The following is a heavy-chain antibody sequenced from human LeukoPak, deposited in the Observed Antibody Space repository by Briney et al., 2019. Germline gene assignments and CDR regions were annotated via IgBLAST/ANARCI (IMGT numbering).Heavy chain of an antibody. V-gene: IGHV3-7*01. CDR2: INQDGSEK. CDR1: GFTFSSYW. CDR3: SAGEGYYDSSDYYSAWAFNV. J-gene: IGHJ3*01. Sequence: GGPLRLSCAASGFTFSSYWMTWVRQAPGKGLEWVANINQDGSEKFYVDYVKGRFTISRDNAKNSLSLQMNSLRAEDTAVYYCSAGEGYYDSSDYYSAWAFNVWGQGTMVTVSS. D-gene: IGHD3-22*01.